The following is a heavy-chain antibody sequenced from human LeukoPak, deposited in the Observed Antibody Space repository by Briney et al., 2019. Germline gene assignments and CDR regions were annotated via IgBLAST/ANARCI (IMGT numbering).Heavy chain of an antibody. D-gene: IGHD3-3*01. V-gene: IGHV4-34*01. J-gene: IGHJ4*02. Sequence: SETLSLTCTVSGGSISSYYWSWIRQPPGKGLEWIGEINHSGSTNYNPSLKSRVTISVDTSKNQFSLKLSSVTAADTAVYYCARGLTIFGFWGQGTLVTVSS. CDR1: GGSISSYY. CDR3: ARGLTIFGF. CDR2: INHSGST.